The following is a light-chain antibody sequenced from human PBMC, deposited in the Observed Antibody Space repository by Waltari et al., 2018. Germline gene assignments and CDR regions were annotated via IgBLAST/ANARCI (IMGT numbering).Light chain of an antibody. CDR2: GTS. CDR1: QSLTRA. Sequence: EIVLTQSPCTLSLSPGERATLFCRASQSLTRALAWYQQKPGQAPRHLIYGTSSRATGIPDRFSGSGSGTDFSLTISRLEPEDFAVYYCQHYVRLPATFGQGTKVEIK. J-gene: IGKJ1*01. V-gene: IGKV3-20*01. CDR3: QHYVRLPAT.